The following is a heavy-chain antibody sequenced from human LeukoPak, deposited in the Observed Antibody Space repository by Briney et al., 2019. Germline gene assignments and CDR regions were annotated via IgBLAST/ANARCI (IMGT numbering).Heavy chain of an antibody. V-gene: IGHV1-69*05. D-gene: IGHD3-3*01. CDR2: IIPIFGTV. CDR1: GGTFSSYA. CDR3: ARGYDFWRVNTDYYYYYMDV. Sequence: GSSVKVSCKASGGTFSSYAISWVRQAPGQGLEWMGGIIPIFGTVNYAQKFQGRVTITTDESTSTAYMELSSLRSEDTAVYYCARGYDFWRVNTDYYYYYMDVWGKGTTVTVSS. J-gene: IGHJ6*03.